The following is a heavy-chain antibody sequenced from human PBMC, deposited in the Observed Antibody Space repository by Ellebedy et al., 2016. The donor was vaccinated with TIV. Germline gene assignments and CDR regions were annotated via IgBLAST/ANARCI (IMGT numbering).Heavy chain of an antibody. CDR3: ARDDRESRGFLDS. V-gene: IGHV4-4*07. J-gene: IGHJ4*02. D-gene: IGHD1-26*01. CDR2: LYSSGTT. CDR1: GASISSYY. Sequence: MPSETLSLTCTVSGASISSYYWSWIRPPAGKGLEWIGRLYSSGTTTYNPSLKSRVSMSVDTSKNQFSLRLSSVTAADTAVYYRARDDRESRGFLDSWGRGTLVTVSS.